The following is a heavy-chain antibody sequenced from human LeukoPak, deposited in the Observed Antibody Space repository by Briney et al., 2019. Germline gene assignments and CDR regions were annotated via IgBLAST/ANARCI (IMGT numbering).Heavy chain of an antibody. CDR3: AKYDNSGRAGGY. CDR1: GFTFSNYG. Sequence: GGSLRLSCAASGFTFSNYGMHWVRQAPGKGLEWVAVIWYDGRNKYYADSVKGRFTISRENSRNTLCLQMNSLRVEDTAMYYCAKYDNSGRAGGYWGQGTLVTVSS. J-gene: IGHJ4*02. D-gene: IGHD3-22*01. V-gene: IGHV3-33*06. CDR2: IWYDGRNK.